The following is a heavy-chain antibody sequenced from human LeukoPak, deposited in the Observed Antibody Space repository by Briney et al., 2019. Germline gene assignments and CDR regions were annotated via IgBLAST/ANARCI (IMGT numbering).Heavy chain of an antibody. CDR2: ISSSGSTI. CDR3: ARDLDSGFKSGFDY. D-gene: IGHD5-12*01. V-gene: IGHV3-11*01. CDR1: GFTFSDYY. Sequence: GVSLRLSCAASGFTFSDYYMNWIRQAPGKGLEWVSYISSSGSTIYYADSVKGRFTISRDNAKNSLYLQMNSLRAEDTAVYYCARDLDSGFKSGFDYWGQGTLVTVSS. J-gene: IGHJ4*02.